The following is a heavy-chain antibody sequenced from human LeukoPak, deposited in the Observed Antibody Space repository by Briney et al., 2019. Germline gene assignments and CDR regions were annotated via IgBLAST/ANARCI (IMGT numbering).Heavy chain of an antibody. V-gene: IGHV3-48*03. CDR1: GFTFSNYD. D-gene: IGHD6-19*01. J-gene: IGHJ4*02. CDR2: IHSSGSSI. CDR3: ARDYQSSWTPGC. Sequence: GGSLRLSCVASGFTFSNYDMNWVRQAPGKGLEWVSYIHSSGSSIYYADSVKGRFTISRDNAKNSLNLQMNSLRAEDTAVYYCARDYQSSWTPGCWGQGTLVTVSS.